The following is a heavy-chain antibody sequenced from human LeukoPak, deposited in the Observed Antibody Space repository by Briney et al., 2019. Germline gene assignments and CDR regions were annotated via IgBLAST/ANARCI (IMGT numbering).Heavy chain of an antibody. CDR1: GGFISTYY. CDR2: MYYSGST. CDR3: ARHAYYYDRSGSYEAFDI. V-gene: IGHV4-59*08. D-gene: IGHD3-22*01. J-gene: IGHJ3*02. Sequence: SETLSLTCTVSGGFISTYYWSWIRQPSGKGLEWIGSMYYSGSTNYKPSLKSRVTISVDTSKNQFSLKLSSVTAADTAVYYCARHAYYYDRSGSYEAFDIWGQGTMVTVSS.